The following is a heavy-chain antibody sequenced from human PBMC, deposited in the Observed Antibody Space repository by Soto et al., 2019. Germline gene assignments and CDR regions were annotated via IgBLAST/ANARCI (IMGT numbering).Heavy chain of an antibody. D-gene: IGHD2-21*01. V-gene: IGHV4-59*12. Sequence: PSETLSLTCTVSGGSISSYYWSWIRQPPGKGLEWIGYIYYSGSTNYNPSLKSRVTISVDTSKNQFSLKLSSVTAADTAVYYCAARYSHYYYGMDVWGQGTAVTVSS. CDR2: IYYSGST. CDR1: GGSISSYY. J-gene: IGHJ6*02. CDR3: AARYSHYYYGMDV.